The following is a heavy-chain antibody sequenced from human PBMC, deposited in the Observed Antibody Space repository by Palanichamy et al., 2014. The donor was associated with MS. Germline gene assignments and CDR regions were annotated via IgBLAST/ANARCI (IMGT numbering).Heavy chain of an antibody. CDR3: ARDPSDIVGASNAAFDY. J-gene: IGHJ4*02. CDR1: GGSLSGYY. V-gene: IGHV4-34*01. CDR2: ISPGGST. Sequence: QVQLQQWGAGLLKPSETLSLTCAVYGGSLSGYYWSWIRQPPGKGLEWIGEISPGGSTKYNPSLKSRVTISVDTSKNHLSLKLNSVTAADTAVYYCARDPSDIVGASNAAFDYWGQGTLVTVSS. D-gene: IGHD1-26*01.